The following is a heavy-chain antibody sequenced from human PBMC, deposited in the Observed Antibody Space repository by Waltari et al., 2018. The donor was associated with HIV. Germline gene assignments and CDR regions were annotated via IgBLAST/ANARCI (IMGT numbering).Heavy chain of an antibody. D-gene: IGHD2-2*01. CDR2: ISGSGGST. CDR3: ATQILYCSSTSCNVQRPHDP. V-gene: IGHV3-23*01. J-gene: IGHJ5*02. CDR1: GFTFRSYA. Sequence: EVQLLESGGGLVQPGGSLRLSCAASGFTFRSYAMSWVRQPPGKALEWVSAISGSGGSTYYADSVKGRFTISRDNSKNTLYLQMNSLRAEDTAVYYCATQILYCSSTSCNVQRPHDPWGQGTLVTVSS.